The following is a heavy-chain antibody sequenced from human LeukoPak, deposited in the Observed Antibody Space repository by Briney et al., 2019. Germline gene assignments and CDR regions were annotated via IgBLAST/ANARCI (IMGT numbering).Heavy chain of an antibody. Sequence: PGGSLRLSCAASGFTFSSYAMSWVRQAPGKGLEWVSAISGSGGSTYYADSVKGRFTISRDNSKNTPYLQMNSLRAEDTAVYYCAARGITMIVVAPNFTDYWGQGTLVTVSS. D-gene: IGHD3-22*01. CDR3: AARGITMIVVAPNFTDY. V-gene: IGHV3-23*01. J-gene: IGHJ4*02. CDR2: ISGSGGST. CDR1: GFTFSSYA.